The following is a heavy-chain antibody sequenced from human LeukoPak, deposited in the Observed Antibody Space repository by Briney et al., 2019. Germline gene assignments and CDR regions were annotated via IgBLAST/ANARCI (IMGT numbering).Heavy chain of an antibody. Sequence: PSETLSLTCTVSGGSISSYYWSWIRQSAGKGLEWIGRIYTSGSTNYNPSLKSRVTMSVDTSKNQFSLKLSSVTAADTAVYYCAREGGYSSSLTFDYWGQGTLVTVSS. V-gene: IGHV4-4*07. CDR2: IYTSGST. CDR1: GGSISSYY. CDR3: AREGGYSSSLTFDY. D-gene: IGHD6-6*01. J-gene: IGHJ4*02.